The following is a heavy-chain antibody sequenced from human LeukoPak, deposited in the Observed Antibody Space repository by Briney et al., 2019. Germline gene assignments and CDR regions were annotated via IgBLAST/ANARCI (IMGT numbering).Heavy chain of an antibody. J-gene: IGHJ5*02. Sequence: ASVKASGKTFEFTFSASPVQWVRQAGGQPLGWLGWIIVGSGETSYAQTLQDRITITRDMSTSTVYMDLTSLRPDDTAVYYCAAERYSDGCCWFDPWGQGTLVTVSS. CDR2: IIVGSGET. D-gene: IGHD6-25*01. CDR3: AAERYSDGCCWFDP. CDR1: EFTFSASP. V-gene: IGHV1-58*01.